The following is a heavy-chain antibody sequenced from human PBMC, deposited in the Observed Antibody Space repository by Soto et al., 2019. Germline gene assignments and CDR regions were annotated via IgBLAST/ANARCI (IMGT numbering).Heavy chain of an antibody. CDR3: AKVRGWGSAFDI. J-gene: IGHJ3*02. CDR1: GFTFSSYA. V-gene: IGHV3-23*01. CDR2: ISGSGGST. D-gene: IGHD7-27*01. Sequence: GGSLRLSCAASGFTFSSYAMSWVRQAPGKGLEWVSAISGSGGSTYYADSVKGQFTISRDNSKNTLYLQMNSLRAEDTAVYYCAKVRGWGSAFDIWGQGTMVTVSS.